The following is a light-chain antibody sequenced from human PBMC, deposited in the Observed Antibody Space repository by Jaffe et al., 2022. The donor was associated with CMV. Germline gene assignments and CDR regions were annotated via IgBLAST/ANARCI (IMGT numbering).Light chain of an antibody. CDR1: QDISSY. J-gene: IGKJ1*01. Sequence: DIQMTQSPSSLSTSVGDRVTITCRASQDISSYLNWYQQKPGKAPKILIYAASSLQSGVPSRFSGSGSGTDYTLTISSLQPEDFATYYCQQSYTTPQTFGQGTKVEIK. CDR3: QQSYTTPQT. CDR2: AAS. V-gene: IGKV1-39*01.